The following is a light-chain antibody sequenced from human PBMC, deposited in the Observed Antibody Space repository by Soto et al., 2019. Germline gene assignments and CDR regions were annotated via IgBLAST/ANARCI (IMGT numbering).Light chain of an antibody. CDR3: QQYGSSPVT. Sequence: EIVLTQSPGTLSLSPGERATLTCRASQSVTSSYLAWYQQKPGQAPRLLMYGASSRATGIPDRFSGSGSGTDFPLTISRLEPEDFAVYYCQQYGSSPVTFGPGTTVDIK. CDR2: GAS. V-gene: IGKV3-20*01. J-gene: IGKJ3*01. CDR1: QSVTSSY.